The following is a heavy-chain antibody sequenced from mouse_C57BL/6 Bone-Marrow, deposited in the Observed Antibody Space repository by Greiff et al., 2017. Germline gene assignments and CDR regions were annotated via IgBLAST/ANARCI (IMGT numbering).Heavy chain of an antibody. Sequence: VQLQQSGPGLVQPSQSLSITCTVSGFSLTSYGVHWVRQSPGKGLEWLGVIWSGGSKDYNAAFISRLSISKDNSKRQVFFKMNSLQADDTAINYGARLYYGSSPHFAYWGQGTTLTVSS. CDR3: ARLYYGSSPHFAY. CDR2: IWSGGSK. D-gene: IGHD1-1*01. CDR1: GFSLTSYG. J-gene: IGHJ2*01. V-gene: IGHV2-2*01.